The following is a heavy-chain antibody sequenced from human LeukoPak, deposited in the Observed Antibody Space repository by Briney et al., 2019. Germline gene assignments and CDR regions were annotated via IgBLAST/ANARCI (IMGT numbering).Heavy chain of an antibody. J-gene: IGHJ6*03. CDR2: IIPIFGTA. D-gene: IGHD2-2*01. CDR1: GGTFSSYA. CDR3: ARTGYCSSTSCYSNYHYYMDV. Sequence: SVKVSCKASGGTFSSYAISWVRQAPGQGLEWMGGIIPIFGTANYAQKFQGRVTITTDESTSTAYMELSSLRSEDTAVYYCARTGYCSSTSCYSNYHYYMDVWGKGTTVTVSS. V-gene: IGHV1-69*05.